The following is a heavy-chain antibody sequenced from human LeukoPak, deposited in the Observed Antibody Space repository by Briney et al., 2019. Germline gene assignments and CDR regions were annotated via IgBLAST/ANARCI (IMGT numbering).Heavy chain of an antibody. CDR3: AKDSRGYYKPVDY. CDR2: ISGSGSST. V-gene: IGHV3-23*01. Sequence: GGSLRLSCADSGFTFSSYAMNWVRQTPGKGLEWVSTISGSGSSTYYADSVKGRFTISRDNSENTLYLHMDNLRAEDTALYYCAKDSRGYYKPVDYWGRGTLVTVSS. J-gene: IGHJ4*02. D-gene: IGHD3-22*01. CDR1: GFTFSSYA.